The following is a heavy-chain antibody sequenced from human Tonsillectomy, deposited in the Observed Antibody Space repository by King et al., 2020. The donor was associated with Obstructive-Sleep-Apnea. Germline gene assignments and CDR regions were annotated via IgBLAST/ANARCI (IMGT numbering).Heavy chain of an antibody. Sequence: VQLVESGGGVVQPGRSLRLSCVASGFSFSSSAMHWVRQAPGKGLEWVSVISFDGFNKYYADSVKGQFALSRDNSKNTLYLQMDSLRPEDTAIYYCARDLNSQYTLAFDLWGQGTPVTVSS. CDR2: ISFDGFNK. V-gene: IGHV3-30*09. CDR3: ARDLNSQYTLAFDL. D-gene: IGHD6-6*01. CDR1: GFSFSSSA. J-gene: IGHJ5*02.